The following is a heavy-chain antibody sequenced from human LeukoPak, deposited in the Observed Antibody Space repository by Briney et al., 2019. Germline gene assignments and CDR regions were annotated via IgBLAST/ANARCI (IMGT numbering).Heavy chain of an antibody. J-gene: IGHJ4*02. Sequence: SSETLSLTCSVSGGSISSSSYYWSWIRQPPGKGLEWTGEINHSGSTNYNPSLKSRVTISVDTSKNQFSLKLSSVTAADTAVYYCAEVVPAGGFDYWGQGTLVTVSS. CDR2: INHSGST. V-gene: IGHV4-39*07. CDR1: GGSISSSSYY. CDR3: AEVVPAGGFDY. D-gene: IGHD2-2*01.